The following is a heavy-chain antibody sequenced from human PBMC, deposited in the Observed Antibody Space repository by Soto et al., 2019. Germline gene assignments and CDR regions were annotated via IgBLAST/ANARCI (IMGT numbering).Heavy chain of an antibody. CDR1: GGTFSSYA. J-gene: IGHJ6*02. CDR2: IIPIFGTA. CDR3: ARDRGQQWLVHEDYREGYYYYGMDV. Sequence: ASVKVSCKASGGTFSSYAISWVRQAPGQGLEWMGGIIPIFGTANYAQKFQGRVTITADESTSTAYMELSSLRSEDTAVYYCARDRGQQWLVHEDYREGYYYYGMDVWGQGTTVTVSS. V-gene: IGHV1-69*13. D-gene: IGHD6-19*01.